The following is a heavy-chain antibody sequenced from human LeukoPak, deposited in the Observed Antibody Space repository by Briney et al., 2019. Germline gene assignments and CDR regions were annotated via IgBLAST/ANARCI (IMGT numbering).Heavy chain of an antibody. Sequence: SETLSLTCSVSGGSITSYYWFWIRQPPGKGLEWVGYFYYSGSTIYNPSLKSRVTISVDTSKNQFSLKLSSVTAADTAVYYCASLNSIAAAGTMRNWFDPWGQGTLVTVSS. J-gene: IGHJ5*02. CDR2: FYYSGST. CDR1: GGSITSYY. D-gene: IGHD6-13*01. V-gene: IGHV4-59*08. CDR3: ASLNSIAAAGTMRNWFDP.